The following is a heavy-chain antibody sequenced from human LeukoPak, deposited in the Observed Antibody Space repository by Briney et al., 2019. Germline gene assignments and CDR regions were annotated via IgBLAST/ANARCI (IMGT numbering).Heavy chain of an antibody. CDR2: INHSGST. CDR3: ARDGDYYDSSDRQDAFDY. Sequence: SDTLSLTCAVYGGSFSGYYWSWIRQPPGKGLEWIGEINHSGSTNYNPSLKSRVTISVDTSKNQFSLKLSSVTAADTAVYYCARDGDYYDSSDRQDAFDYWGQGTLVTVSS. D-gene: IGHD3-22*01. CDR1: GGSFSGYY. J-gene: IGHJ4*02. V-gene: IGHV4-34*01.